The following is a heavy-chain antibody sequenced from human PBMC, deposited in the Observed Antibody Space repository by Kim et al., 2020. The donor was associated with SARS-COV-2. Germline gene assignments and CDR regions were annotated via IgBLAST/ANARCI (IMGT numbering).Heavy chain of an antibody. CDR1: GFTFSSYG. J-gene: IGHJ4*02. V-gene: IGHV3-33*01. CDR3: ARDGNRIDY. D-gene: IGHD1-1*01. Sequence: GGSLRLSCAASGFTFSSYGMHWVRQAPGKGLEWVAIIWYDGSDKYYGDSVRGRFTISRDNSKNTLYLQMNSLRAEDTAVYYCARDGNRIDYWGQGTLVTVSS. CDR2: IWYDGSDK.